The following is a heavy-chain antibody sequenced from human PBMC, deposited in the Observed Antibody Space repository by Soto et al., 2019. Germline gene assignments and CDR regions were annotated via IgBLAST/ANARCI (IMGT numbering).Heavy chain of an antibody. CDR3: ARDLAGPFDY. Sequence: GGSLRLSCAASGFTFSRYSMNWVRQAPGKGLEWVSYISSSGTITNYADSVKGRFTISRDSAQNSLYLQMNSLRAEDTAVYYCARDLAGPFDYWGQGTLVTVSS. CDR2: ISSSGTIT. V-gene: IGHV3-48*01. J-gene: IGHJ4*02. D-gene: IGHD6-19*01. CDR1: GFTFSRYS.